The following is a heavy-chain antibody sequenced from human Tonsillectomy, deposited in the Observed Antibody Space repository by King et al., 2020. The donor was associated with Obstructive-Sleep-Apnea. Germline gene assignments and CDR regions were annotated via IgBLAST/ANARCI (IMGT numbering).Heavy chain of an antibody. CDR1: GGSISSSSYY. CDR3: ARGDIVVVVAAVWFDP. Sequence: QLQESGPGLVKPSETLSLTCTVSGGSISSSSYYWGWIRQPPGKGLEWIGSIYYSGSTYYNPSLKSRVTISVDTSKNQFSLKLSSVTAADTAVYYCARGDIVVVVAAVWFDPWGQGTLVTVSS. D-gene: IGHD2-15*01. V-gene: IGHV4-39*07. J-gene: IGHJ5*02. CDR2: IYYSGST.